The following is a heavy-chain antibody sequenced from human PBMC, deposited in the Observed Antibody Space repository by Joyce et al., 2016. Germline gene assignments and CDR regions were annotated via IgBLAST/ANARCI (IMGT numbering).Heavy chain of an antibody. D-gene: IGHD6-6*01. CDR2: MVHSGST. V-gene: IGHV4-59*08. CDR3: ARLVQYSSSSGFDY. CDR1: GDSITTYY. Sequence: QVQLQESGPRLLKPSETLSLTCSVSGDSITTYYWNWIRQSPGKGLEWIGFMVHSGSTNYNPSLRSRATISGDTSKNQIFLKLTSLTAADTAVYYCARLVQYSSSSGFDYWGQGTLITVSS. J-gene: IGHJ4*02.